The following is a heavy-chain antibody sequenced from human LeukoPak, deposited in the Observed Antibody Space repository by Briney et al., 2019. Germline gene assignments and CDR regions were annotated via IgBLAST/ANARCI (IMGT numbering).Heavy chain of an antibody. CDR2: IWYDGSNK. CDR3: ARVDSYCSGEGCYYYYGMDV. D-gene: IGHD2-15*01. Sequence: GGSLRLSCVASGFTFNSYGIHWVRQAPGEGLEWVAVIWYDGSNKYYADSVKGRFTISRDNSKNTLYLQMDSLRAEDTAVYYCARVDSYCSGEGCYYYYGMDVWGQGTTVTVSS. V-gene: IGHV3-33*01. J-gene: IGHJ6*02. CDR1: GFTFNSYG.